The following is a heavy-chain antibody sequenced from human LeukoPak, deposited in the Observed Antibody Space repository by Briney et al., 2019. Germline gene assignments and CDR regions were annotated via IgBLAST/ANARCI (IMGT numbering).Heavy chain of an antibody. CDR1: GGSFSGYY. CDR3: ARRRIAATRGIDY. V-gene: IGHV4-34*01. Sequence: PSETLSLTCAVYGGSFSGYYWSWIRQPPGKGLEWIGEINHSGSTNYNPSLKSRVTISVDTSKNQFSLKLSSVTAADTAVYYCARRRIAATRGIDYWGQGTLVTVSS. D-gene: IGHD6-13*01. J-gene: IGHJ4*02. CDR2: INHSGST.